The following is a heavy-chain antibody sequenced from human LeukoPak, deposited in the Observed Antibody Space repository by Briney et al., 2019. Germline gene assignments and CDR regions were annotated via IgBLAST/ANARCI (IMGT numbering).Heavy chain of an antibody. V-gene: IGHV3-7*03. CDR1: GFTFSSFW. D-gene: IGHD6-19*01. Sequence: PGGSLRLSCAASGFTFSSFWMTWVRQAPGKGLEWVANIKEDGSQKYYVDSVKGRFIISRDNAKNSLFLQTNSLRVDDTAVYYCARDSGWFRFDYWGQGTLVTVSS. J-gene: IGHJ4*02. CDR3: ARDSGWFRFDY. CDR2: IKEDGSQK.